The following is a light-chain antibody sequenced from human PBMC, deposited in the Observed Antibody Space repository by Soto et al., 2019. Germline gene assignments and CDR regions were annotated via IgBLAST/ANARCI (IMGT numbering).Light chain of an antibody. V-gene: IGLV3-21*02. CDR1: NIGNKA. J-gene: IGLJ2*01. Sequence: SYELTQPPSVSVAPGQTARLTCGGNNIGNKAVHWYQQKPGQAPVLVAYDDSDRPSGIPERFSGSNSGQTATLTISTVEAGDEADYYCQVWDTRSAHVVFGVGTQLTVL. CDR3: QVWDTRSAHVV. CDR2: DDS.